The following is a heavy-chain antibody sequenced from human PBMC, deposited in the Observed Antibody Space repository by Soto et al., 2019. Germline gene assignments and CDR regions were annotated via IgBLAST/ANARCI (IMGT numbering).Heavy chain of an antibody. D-gene: IGHD2-21*02. J-gene: IGHJ3*02. CDR1: GFTFSSYG. Sequence: QVQLVEAGGGVVQPGRSLRLSCAATGFTFSSYGMHWVRQAPGKGLEWVAVIWYDGSNKYYADSVKGRFTISRDNSRNALNLQMNSLRAEDTAVYYCARWANTVVTPDDAFDIWGQGTMVTVSS. CDR3: ARWANTVVTPDDAFDI. CDR2: IWYDGSNK. V-gene: IGHV3-33*01.